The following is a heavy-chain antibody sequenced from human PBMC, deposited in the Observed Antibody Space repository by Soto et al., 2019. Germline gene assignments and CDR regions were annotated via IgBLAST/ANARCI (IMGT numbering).Heavy chain of an antibody. Sequence: SETLSLTCAVYGGSFSGYYWSWIRQPPGKGLEWIGEINHSGSTNYNPSLKSRVTISVDTSKNQYSLKLSSVTAADTAVYYCARPRPYCSGGSCRTFDYWGQGTLVTVSS. CDR2: INHSGST. V-gene: IGHV4-34*01. J-gene: IGHJ4*02. CDR3: ARPRPYCSGGSCRTFDY. CDR1: GGSFSGYY. D-gene: IGHD2-15*01.